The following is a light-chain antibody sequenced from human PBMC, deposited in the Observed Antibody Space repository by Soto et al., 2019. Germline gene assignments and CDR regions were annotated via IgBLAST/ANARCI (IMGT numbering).Light chain of an antibody. V-gene: IGLV1-40*01. CDR3: QSYDSALSGSL. Sequence: QAVVTQPPSVSGAPGQRVTISCTGSSSNIGAGYDVHWYQQFPGTAPKLLIYVNSNRTSGVPDRFSGSKSGTSASLAITGLQPEDEADYYCQSYDSALSGSLFGGGTKLTVL. J-gene: IGLJ2*01. CDR1: SSNIGAGYD. CDR2: VNS.